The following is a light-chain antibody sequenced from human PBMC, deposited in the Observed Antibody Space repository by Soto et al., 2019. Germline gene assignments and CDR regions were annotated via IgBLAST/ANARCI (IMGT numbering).Light chain of an antibody. J-gene: IGLJ2*01. Sequence: QAVVTQEPSLTVSPGGTVTLTCASSTGPVTSGFYPKWFQQKPGQAPRALIYGTTNKHSWTPARFSGSLLGGKAALTLSGVQPDDEAEYFCLLTYGGINIFGGGTKLTVL. CDR1: TGPVTSGFY. V-gene: IGLV7-43*01. CDR2: GTT. CDR3: LLTYGGINI.